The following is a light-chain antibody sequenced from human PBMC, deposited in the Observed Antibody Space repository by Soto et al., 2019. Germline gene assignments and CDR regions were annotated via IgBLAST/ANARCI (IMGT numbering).Light chain of an antibody. V-gene: IGKV3-15*01. J-gene: IGKJ4*01. CDR1: QSVRSTY. CDR2: GVS. Sequence: EIVMTQSPVTLSVYPGERATLSCRASQSVRSTYLAWYQQKPGQAPRLLIFGVSNRAAGIPARFSGSGSGTEFTLTISSLQSEDFAVYYCQQYGDWPLTFGGVTKVDIK. CDR3: QQYGDWPLT.